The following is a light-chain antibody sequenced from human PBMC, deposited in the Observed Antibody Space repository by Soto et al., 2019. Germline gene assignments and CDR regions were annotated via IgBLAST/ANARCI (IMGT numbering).Light chain of an antibody. Sequence: QSVLTQPPSASGPPGQRVTISCSGSTSNIGSNYVYWYQQLPGTAPKLLIYRNNQRPSGVPGRFSGSKSGTSASLAISGLRSEDEADYHWAAWDDSLSGVVFGGGTKLTVL. J-gene: IGLJ3*02. V-gene: IGLV1-47*01. CDR3: AAWDDSLSGVV. CDR2: RNN. CDR1: TSNIGSNY.